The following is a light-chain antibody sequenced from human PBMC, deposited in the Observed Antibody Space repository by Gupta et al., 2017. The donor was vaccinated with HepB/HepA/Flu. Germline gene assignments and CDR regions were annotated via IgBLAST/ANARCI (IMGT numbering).Light chain of an antibody. CDR3: QQHYRTPRIT. V-gene: IGKV1-39*01. J-gene: IGKJ5*01. CDR2: AAS. Sequence: DIQMTQSPSSLSASVGDRVTITCRASQSISSYLNWYQQKPGKAPKLLIYAASSLQSGVPSRFFGSGSGTDFTLTISSLQPEDFATYYCQQHYRTPRITFGKGTQVEIK. CDR1: QSISSY.